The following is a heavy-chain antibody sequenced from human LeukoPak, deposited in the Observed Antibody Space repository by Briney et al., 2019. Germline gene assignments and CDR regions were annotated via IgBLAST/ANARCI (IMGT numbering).Heavy chain of an antibody. Sequence: ASVKVSCKASGYTFTGYYMHWVRQAPGQGLEWMGRINPNSGGTNYAQKFQGRVTMTRDTSISTAYMELSRLRSDDTAVYYCASPTYYDFWSGYLPPHWFDPWGQGTLVTVSS. J-gene: IGHJ5*02. CDR2: INPNSGGT. V-gene: IGHV1-2*06. CDR1: GYTFTGYY. CDR3: ASPTYYDFWSGYLPPHWFDP. D-gene: IGHD3-3*01.